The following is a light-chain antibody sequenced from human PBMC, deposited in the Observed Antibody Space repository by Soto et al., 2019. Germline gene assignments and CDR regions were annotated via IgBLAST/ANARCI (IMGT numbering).Light chain of an antibody. CDR3: QQYNSYGT. Sequence: DIQMTQSPSTLSASVGDGVTITCRASQSISSWLAWYQQKPGKAPKLLIYDASSLESGVPSRFSGSGSGTEFPLTISSLQPDDFATYYCQQYNSYGTFGQGTKVDIK. CDR1: QSISSW. V-gene: IGKV1-5*01. J-gene: IGKJ1*01. CDR2: DAS.